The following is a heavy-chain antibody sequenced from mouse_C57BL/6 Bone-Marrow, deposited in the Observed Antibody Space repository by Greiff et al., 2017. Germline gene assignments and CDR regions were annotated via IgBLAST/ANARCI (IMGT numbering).Heavy chain of an antibody. CDR1: GFTFSDYY. CDR3: ARHYYGSPYWYFDV. J-gene: IGHJ1*03. V-gene: IGHV5-12*01. CDR2: ISNGGGST. D-gene: IGHD1-1*01. Sequence: EVHLVESGGGLVQPGGSLKLSCAASGFTFSDYYMYWVRQTPEKRLEWVAYISNGGGSTYYPDTVKGRFTISRDNAKNTLYLQMSRLKSEDTAMYYCARHYYGSPYWYFDVWGTGTTVTVSS.